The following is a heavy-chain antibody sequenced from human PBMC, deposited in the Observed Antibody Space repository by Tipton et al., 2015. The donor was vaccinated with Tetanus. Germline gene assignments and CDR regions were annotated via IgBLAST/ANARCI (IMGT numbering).Heavy chain of an antibody. CDR1: GGSISSYY. Sequence: GLVKPSETLSLTCTVSGGSISSYYWSWIRQPPGKGLEWIGYIYYSGSTYYNPSLKSRVTISVDTSKNQFSLKLSSVTAADTAVYYCSSGTSFDYWGQGSLATVSS. CDR3: SSGTSFDY. D-gene: IGHD6-13*01. V-gene: IGHV4-59*04. CDR2: IYYSGST. J-gene: IGHJ4*02.